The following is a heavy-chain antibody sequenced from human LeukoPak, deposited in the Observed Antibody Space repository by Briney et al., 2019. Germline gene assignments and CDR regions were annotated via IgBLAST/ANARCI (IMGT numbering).Heavy chain of an antibody. CDR1: GGSFSGYY. CDR2: INHSGST. Sequence: SETLSLTCAVYGGSFSGYYWSWIRQPPGKGLEWIGEINHSGSTNYNPSLKSRVTISVDTSKNQFSLKLSSVTAAATAVYYCARSMGGFGVVTPFDYWGQGTLVTVSS. D-gene: IGHD3-3*01. V-gene: IGHV4-34*01. CDR3: ARSMGGFGVVTPFDY. J-gene: IGHJ4*02.